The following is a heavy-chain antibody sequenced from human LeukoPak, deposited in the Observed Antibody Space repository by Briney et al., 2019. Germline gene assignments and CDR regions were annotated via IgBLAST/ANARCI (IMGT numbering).Heavy chain of an antibody. CDR2: IYYSGSA. CDR1: GGSISSSSYY. J-gene: IGHJ3*02. CDR3: AIYREGTYGRAFDI. Sequence: SETLSLTCTVSGGSISSSSYYWGWIRQSPGKGLEWIGSIYYSGSAYYNPSLKSRVTISVDTSKNQFSLKLSSVTAADTAVYYCAIYREGTYGRAFDIWGQGTMVTVSS. V-gene: IGHV4-39*01. D-gene: IGHD2-15*01.